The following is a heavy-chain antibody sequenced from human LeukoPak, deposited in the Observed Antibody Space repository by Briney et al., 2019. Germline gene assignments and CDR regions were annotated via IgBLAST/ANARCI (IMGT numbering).Heavy chain of an antibody. CDR3: ARESGKFDY. CDR2: ISGDGVST. CDR1: GLPIADFA. Sequence: GGSLRLSCVASGLPIADFAMHWVRQAPGRGLEWVSLISGDGVSTFYADSVKGRFSISRDNSKNSLSLEMNSLRTEDTAMYYCARESGKFDYWGQGTLVAVSS. J-gene: IGHJ4*02. V-gene: IGHV3-43*02.